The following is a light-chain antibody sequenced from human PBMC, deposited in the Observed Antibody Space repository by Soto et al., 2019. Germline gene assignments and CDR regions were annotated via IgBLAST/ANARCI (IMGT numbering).Light chain of an antibody. V-gene: IGLV2-23*01. CDR3: CSYAGSSTLV. CDR2: EGS. J-gene: IGLJ2*01. Sequence: QSVLTQPPSASGSPGQSVTISCTGASSDVGGYNFVSWYQHHPGKAPKLMIYEGSKRPSGVSNRFSGSKSGNTASLTISGLQAEDEADYYCCSYAGSSTLVFGGGTKLTVL. CDR1: SSDVGGYNF.